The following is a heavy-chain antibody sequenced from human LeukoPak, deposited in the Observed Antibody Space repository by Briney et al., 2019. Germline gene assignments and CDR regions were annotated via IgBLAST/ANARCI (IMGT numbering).Heavy chain of an antibody. Sequence: SETLSLTCTVSGGSINSYYWNWMRQPPGKGLEWIGYIYYSGGTNYNASLQSRVTISVDTSKSQFSLNLASVTAADTAVYYCARRAAAVGTYYMDVWGKGTTVTVSS. V-gene: IGHV4-59*01. J-gene: IGHJ6*03. CDR1: GGSINSYY. CDR3: ARRAAAVGTYYMDV. CDR2: IYYSGGT. D-gene: IGHD6-13*01.